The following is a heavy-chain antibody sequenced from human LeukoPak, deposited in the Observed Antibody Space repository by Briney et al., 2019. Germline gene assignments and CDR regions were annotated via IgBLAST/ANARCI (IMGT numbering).Heavy chain of an antibody. CDR2: FDPEDGET. CDR1: GYTLTELS. J-gene: IGHJ4*02. Sequence: GASVKVSCKVSGYTLTELSMHWVRQAPGKGLGRMGGFDPEDGETIYAQKFQGRVTMTEDTPTDTAYMELSSLRSEDTAVYYSATDRFLDHFGRRPPSDYWGQGTLITVSS. CDR3: ATDRFLDHFGRRPPSDY. D-gene: IGHD3-3*01. V-gene: IGHV1-24*01.